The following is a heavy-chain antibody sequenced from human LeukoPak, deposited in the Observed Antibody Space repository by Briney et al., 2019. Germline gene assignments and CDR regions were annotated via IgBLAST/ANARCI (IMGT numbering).Heavy chain of an antibody. J-gene: IGHJ4*02. CDR1: GFTFSSYA. CDR2: INGRGDNT. D-gene: IGHD1-26*01. V-gene: IGHV3-23*01. Sequence: GGSLRLSCAASGFTFSSYAMSWVRQAPGKGLEWVSAINGRGDNTYYADSVKGRFTISRDNSKNTLYLQMNSLRAEDTAVYYCANAVSGSYYRYFDYWGQGTLVTVSS. CDR3: ANAVSGSYYRYFDY.